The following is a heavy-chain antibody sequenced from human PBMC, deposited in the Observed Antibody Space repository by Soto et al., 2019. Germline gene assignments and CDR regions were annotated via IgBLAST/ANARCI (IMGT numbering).Heavy chain of an antibody. V-gene: IGHV4-31*03. CDR2: IYYSGST. CDR3: ARDQGGSTIFDY. J-gene: IGHJ4*02. D-gene: IGHD5-12*01. CDR1: GGSISSNDYY. Sequence: QVQLQESGPGLVKPSQTLSLTCTVSGGSISSNDYYWSWIRQLPGKGLEWIGYIYYSGSTYYNPSLKSRXXIXVXXSKNQFSLILYSVTAADTAVYYCARDQGGSTIFDYWGQGTLVTVSS.